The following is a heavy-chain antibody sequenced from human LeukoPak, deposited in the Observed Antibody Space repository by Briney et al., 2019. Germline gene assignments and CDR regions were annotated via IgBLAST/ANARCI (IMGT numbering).Heavy chain of an antibody. Sequence: GGSLRLSCAAPGFTFSSYEMNWVHQAPGKGLEWVSYISSSGSTIYYADSVKGRFTISRDNAKNSLYLQMNSLRAEDTAVYYCARDISRDGYPQGYWGQGTLVTVSS. D-gene: IGHD5-24*01. CDR1: GFTFSSYE. CDR2: ISSSGSTI. V-gene: IGHV3-48*03. CDR3: ARDISRDGYPQGY. J-gene: IGHJ4*02.